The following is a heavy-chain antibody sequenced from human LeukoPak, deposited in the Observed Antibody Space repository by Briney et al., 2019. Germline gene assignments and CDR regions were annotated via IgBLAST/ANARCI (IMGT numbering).Heavy chain of an antibody. CDR3: ARVSSGATTVDY. D-gene: IGHD1-26*01. CDR2: IYHSGST. CDR1: GVSISSSNW. J-gene: IGHJ4*02. Sequence: SSETLSLTCAVSGVSISSSNWWSWVRQPPGKGLEWIGEIYHSGSTNYNPSLKSRVTISVDKSKNQFSLKLSSVTAADTAVYYCARVSSGATTVDYWGQGTLVTVSS. V-gene: IGHV4-4*02.